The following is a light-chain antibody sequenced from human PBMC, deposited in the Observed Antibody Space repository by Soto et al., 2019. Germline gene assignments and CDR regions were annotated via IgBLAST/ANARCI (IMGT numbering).Light chain of an antibody. CDR3: QQYGSS. Sequence: EIVLTQSPGTLSLSPGERATLSCRASQSVSSSYLAWYQQKPGQAPSLLIYGASSRATGIPDRFSGSGSGTDFTLTISRLEPEDFAVYYCQQYGSSFGGGTKVEIK. CDR2: GAS. J-gene: IGKJ4*01. CDR1: QSVSSSY. V-gene: IGKV3-20*01.